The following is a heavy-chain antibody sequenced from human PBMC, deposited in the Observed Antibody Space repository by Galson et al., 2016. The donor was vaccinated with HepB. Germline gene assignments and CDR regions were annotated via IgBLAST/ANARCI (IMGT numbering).Heavy chain of an antibody. J-gene: IGHJ4*02. CDR3: ARHSPTVAYFAY. CDR1: GGSFSISSYY. Sequence: SETLSLTCTISGGSFSISSYYWGWIRQPPGKGLEWIGSIYYSGGTYYNPSPRSLSTISIETTNNQLYLGLSSPTVADTAVYYCARHSPTVAYFAYWGQGALVTVSS. V-gene: IGHV4-39*01. CDR2: IYYSGGT. D-gene: IGHD6-19*01.